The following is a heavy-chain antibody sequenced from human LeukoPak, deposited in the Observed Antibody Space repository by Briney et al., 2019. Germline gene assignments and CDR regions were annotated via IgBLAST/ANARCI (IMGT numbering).Heavy chain of an antibody. D-gene: IGHD2-21*02. J-gene: IGHJ4*02. CDR2: FYYTGST. Sequence: PSETLSLTCSVSGVSIDSYHWSWIRQPPGKGLEWIGYFYYTGSTNYSPSFEGRVTISEDTSKNQISLRLTSVTAAYTAVYYCAGRTAATTRPFDYWGQGTLVTVSS. CDR1: GVSIDSYH. CDR3: AGRTAATTRPFDY. V-gene: IGHV4-59*01.